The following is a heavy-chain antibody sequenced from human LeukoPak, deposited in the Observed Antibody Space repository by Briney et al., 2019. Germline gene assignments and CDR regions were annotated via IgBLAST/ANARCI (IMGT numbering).Heavy chain of an antibody. D-gene: IGHD1/OR15-1a*01. J-gene: IGHJ5*02. CDR2: IYYSGST. Sequence: SLTLSLTCTVSGGSISSGSYYWSWIRQPPGKGLEWIGYIYYSGSTNYNPSLKSRVTISVDTSKNQFSLKLSSVTAADTAVYYCARGPSNTDHPWGQGTLVTVSS. CDR1: GGSISSGSYY. CDR3: ARGPSNTDHP. V-gene: IGHV4-61*01.